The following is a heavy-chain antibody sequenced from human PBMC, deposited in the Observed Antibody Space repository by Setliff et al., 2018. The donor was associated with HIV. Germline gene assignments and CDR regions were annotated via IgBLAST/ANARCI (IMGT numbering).Heavy chain of an antibody. D-gene: IGHD3-10*01. CDR3: ARHSFNGAWFGELLLPFFDK. V-gene: IGHV4-39*01. Sequence: ASETLSLTCTVFGASISATTHYWSWIRQAPGKGLEWIGSVDYSETTYYNPTLQGRVTISVEASMIQFSLNLTSVTAADTSLYFCARHSFNGAWFGELLLPFFDKWGQGILVTVSS. CDR1: GASISATTHY. CDR2: VDYSETT. J-gene: IGHJ4*02.